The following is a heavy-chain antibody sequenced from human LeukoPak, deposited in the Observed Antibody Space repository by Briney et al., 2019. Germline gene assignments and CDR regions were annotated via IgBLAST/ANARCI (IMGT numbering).Heavy chain of an antibody. J-gene: IGHJ6*02. D-gene: IGHD6-13*01. Sequence: PGGSLRLSCAASGFTFSSYGMHWVRQAPGKGLEWVAVISYDGSNKYYADSVKGRFAISRDNSKNTLYLQMNSLRAEDTAVYYCAKDLIKAAATSYYYYYGMDVWGQGTTVTVSS. CDR1: GFTFSSYG. CDR3: AKDLIKAAATSYYYYYGMDV. CDR2: ISYDGSNK. V-gene: IGHV3-30*18.